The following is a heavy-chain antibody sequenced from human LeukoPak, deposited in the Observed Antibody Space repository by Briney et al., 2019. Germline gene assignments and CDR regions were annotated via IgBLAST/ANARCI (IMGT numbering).Heavy chain of an antibody. Sequence: ASVKVSCKASGYTFTGYYMHWVRQAPGQGLEWMGWINPNSGGTNYAQKFQGRVTMTRDTSISTAYMELSRLRSDDTAVYYCARDFLTVAGDISYFDYWGQGTLVTVSS. CDR3: ARDFLTVAGDISYFDY. J-gene: IGHJ4*02. CDR1: GYTFTGYY. V-gene: IGHV1-2*02. D-gene: IGHD4-23*01. CDR2: INPNSGGT.